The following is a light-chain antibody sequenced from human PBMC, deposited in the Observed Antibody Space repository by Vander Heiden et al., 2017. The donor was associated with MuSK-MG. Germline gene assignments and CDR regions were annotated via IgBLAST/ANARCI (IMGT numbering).Light chain of an antibody. CDR3: QQDDNIPLT. Sequence: DIQMTQSPSSLSASVGDRVTLTCRASQAISNSLAWYQQRPGKAPKLLLYAASTLEGGVPSRFSGSGSGTDYTLTISSLQPEDFATYYCQQDDNIPLTFGQGTKVXIK. CDR2: AAS. CDR1: QAISNS. J-gene: IGKJ1*01. V-gene: IGKV1-NL1*01.